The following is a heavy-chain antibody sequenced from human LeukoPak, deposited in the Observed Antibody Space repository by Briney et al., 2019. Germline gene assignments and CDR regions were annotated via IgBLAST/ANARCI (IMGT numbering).Heavy chain of an antibody. CDR1: GGSISSYY. J-gene: IGHJ6*03. D-gene: IGHD2-2*01. Sequence: PSETLSLTFTVSGGSISSYYWSWIRQPAGKGLEWIGRIYTSGSTNYNPSLKSRVTMSVDTSKNQFSLKLSSVTAADTAVYYCARDLRYQPSNYYYYYMDVWGKGTTVTVSS. V-gene: IGHV4-4*07. CDR2: IYTSGST. CDR3: ARDLRYQPSNYYYYYMDV.